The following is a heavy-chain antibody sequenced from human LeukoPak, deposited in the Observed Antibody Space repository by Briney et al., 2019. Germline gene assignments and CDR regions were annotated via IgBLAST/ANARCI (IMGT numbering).Heavy chain of an antibody. CDR3: ASLRGYRDY. V-gene: IGHV4-61*01. Sequence: PSETLSLTCTVSGYSISSGYYWGWIRQPPGKGLEWIGYIYYSGSTNYNPSLKSRVTISVDTSKNQFSLKLSSVTAADTAVYYCASLRGYRDYWGQGTLVTVSS. D-gene: IGHD5-12*01. J-gene: IGHJ4*02. CDR2: IYYSGST. CDR1: GYSISSGYY.